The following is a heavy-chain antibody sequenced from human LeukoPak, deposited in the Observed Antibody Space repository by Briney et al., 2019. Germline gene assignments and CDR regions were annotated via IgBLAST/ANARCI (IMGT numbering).Heavy chain of an antibody. CDR3: ARFTVFRRNIEMEYNWFDP. CDR2: IIPIFGTA. D-gene: IGHD5-24*01. V-gene: IGHV1-69*05. CDR1: GYTFTSYG. Sequence: ASVKVSCKASGYTFTSYGISWVRQAPGQGLEWMGGIIPIFGTANYAQKFQGRVTITTDESTSTAYLELSSLRSEDTAVYYCARFTVFRRNIEMEYNWFDPWGQGTLVTVSS. J-gene: IGHJ5*02.